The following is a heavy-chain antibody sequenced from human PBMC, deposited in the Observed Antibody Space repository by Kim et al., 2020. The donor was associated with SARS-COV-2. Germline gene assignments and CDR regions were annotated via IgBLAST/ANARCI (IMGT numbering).Heavy chain of an antibody. J-gene: IGHJ3*02. CDR3: ARSLGASMPTEHALDI. CDR1: GVSLRSGGYY. Sequence: SETLSLTCTVSGVSLRSGGYYWIWMRQHPGKGPEYIGYIYYSGTTYYNPSLKSRLTILQDKSKNYFSLKLTSVTAADTAVYYCARSLGASMPTEHALDIWGQRAMVIVSS. CDR2: IYYSGTT. D-gene: IGHD3-16*01. V-gene: IGHV4-31*03.